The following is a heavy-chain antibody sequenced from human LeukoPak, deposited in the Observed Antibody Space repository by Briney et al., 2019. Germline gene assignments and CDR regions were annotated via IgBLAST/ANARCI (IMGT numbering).Heavy chain of an antibody. CDR3: AKDLSGFQRYGDY. CDR2: IRYDGSDK. V-gene: IGHV3-30*02. J-gene: IGHJ4*02. CDR1: GFTFSSYG. D-gene: IGHD4-17*01. Sequence: PGGSLRLSCAASGFTFSSYGMYWVREAPGKGLEWVAFIRYDGSDKYYADSVKGRFTISRDNFKNTLFLEMNSLRAEDTALYYCAKDLSGFQRYGDYWGQGTLATVS.